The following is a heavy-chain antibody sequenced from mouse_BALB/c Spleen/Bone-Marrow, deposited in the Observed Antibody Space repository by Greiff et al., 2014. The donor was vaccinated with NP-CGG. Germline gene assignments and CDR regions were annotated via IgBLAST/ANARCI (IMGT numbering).Heavy chain of an antibody. CDR2: INPSSGYT. V-gene: IGHV1-4*02. J-gene: IGHJ4*01. D-gene: IGHD2-4*01. Sequence: VQLQQSAAELARPGASVKMSCKTSGYTFTYYTMHWVKQRPGQGLEWIGYINPSSGYTDYNQKFKDKTTLTTDKSSSTAYLQLSSLTSEDSAVYYCVRENDDYDGVAMDYWGQGTSVTVSS. CDR3: VRENDDYDGVAMDY. CDR1: GYTFTYYT.